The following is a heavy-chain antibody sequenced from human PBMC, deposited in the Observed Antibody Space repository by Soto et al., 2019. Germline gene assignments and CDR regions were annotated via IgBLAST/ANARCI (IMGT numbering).Heavy chain of an antibody. CDR3: ARTLVVPAAMPAWVECFDY. CDR2: IYYSGST. CDR1: GGSISSGGYY. D-gene: IGHD2-2*01. Sequence: TSETLSLTCTVSGGSISSGGYYWSWIRQHPGKGLEWIGYIYYSGSTYYNPSLKSRVTISVDTSKNQFSLKLSSVTAADTAVYYCARTLVVPAAMPAWVECFDYWGQGTLVTVSS. J-gene: IGHJ4*02. V-gene: IGHV4-31*03.